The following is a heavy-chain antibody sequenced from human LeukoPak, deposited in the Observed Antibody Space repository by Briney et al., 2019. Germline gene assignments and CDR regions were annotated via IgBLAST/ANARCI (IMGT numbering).Heavy chain of an antibody. CDR3: ARGGVVPPAVVNWFGP. D-gene: IGHD2-2*01. J-gene: IGHJ5*02. V-gene: IGHV1-18*01. CDR1: GYTFTTYG. Sequence: GASVKVSCKASGYTFTTYGISWVRQAPGQGLEWIGWISAYNGNTNYAQKLQGRVTMTTDTSTTTAYMELRSLRSDDTAVYYCARGGVVPPAVVNWFGPWGQGTLVTVSS. CDR2: ISAYNGNT.